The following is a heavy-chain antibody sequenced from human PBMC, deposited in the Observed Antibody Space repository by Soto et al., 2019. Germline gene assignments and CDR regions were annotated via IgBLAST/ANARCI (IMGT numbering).Heavy chain of an antibody. J-gene: IGHJ4*02. CDR2: ISGSGGST. Sequence: GGSLRLSCAASGFTFSSYAMSWVRQAPGKGLEWVSAISGSGGSTYYADSVKGRFTISRDNSKNTLYLQMNSLRAEDTAVYYCAKDRARRGYSGYDSQFDYWGQGTLVTVSS. CDR3: AKDRARRGYSGYDSQFDY. CDR1: GFTFSSYA. D-gene: IGHD5-12*01. V-gene: IGHV3-23*01.